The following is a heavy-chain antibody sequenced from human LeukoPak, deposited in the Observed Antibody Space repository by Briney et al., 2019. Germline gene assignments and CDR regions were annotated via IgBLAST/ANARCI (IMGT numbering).Heavy chain of an antibody. CDR3: ARCGGNCYSIDY. CDR2: IYYSGST. CDR1: GGSISSYY. J-gene: IGHJ4*02. V-gene: IGHV4-59*12. Sequence: SETLSLTCTVSGGSISSYYWSWIRQPPGKGLEWIGYIYYSGSTNYNPSLKSRVTISVDTSKNQFPLKLSSVTAADTAVYYCARCGGNCYSIDYWGQGTLVTVSS. D-gene: IGHD2-15*01.